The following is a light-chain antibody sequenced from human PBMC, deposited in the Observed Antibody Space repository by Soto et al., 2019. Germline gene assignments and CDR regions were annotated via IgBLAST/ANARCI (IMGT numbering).Light chain of an antibody. Sequence: QSALTQPASVSGSPGQSITISCTGTSSDVGSYNLVSWYQQHPGKAPKLMIYEGSKRPSGVSNRFSGSKSGNTASLTISGLQAEDEADYYCCSYAGSRYVFGTGTKLTV. CDR2: EGS. J-gene: IGLJ1*01. CDR3: CSYAGSRYV. CDR1: SSDVGSYNL. V-gene: IGLV2-23*01.